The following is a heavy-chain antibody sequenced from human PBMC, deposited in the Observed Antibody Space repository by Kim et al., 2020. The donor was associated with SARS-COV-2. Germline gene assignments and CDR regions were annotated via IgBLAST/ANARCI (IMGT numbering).Heavy chain of an antibody. CDR2: IYYSGST. CDR3: ARDVRNRYFDL. J-gene: IGHJ2*01. CDR1: GGSISSGGYY. V-gene: IGHV4-31*03. Sequence: SETLSLTCTVSGGSISSGGYYWSWIRQHPGKGLEWIGYIYYSGSTYYNPSLKSRVTISVDTSKNQSSLKLSSVTAADTAVYYCARDVRNRYFDLWGRGTLVTVSS.